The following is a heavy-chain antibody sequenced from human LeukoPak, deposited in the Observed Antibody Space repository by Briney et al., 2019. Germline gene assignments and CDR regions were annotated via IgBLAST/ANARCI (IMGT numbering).Heavy chain of an antibody. J-gene: IGHJ6*03. D-gene: IGHD3-10*01. Sequence: ASVKVSCKASGGTFSSYGISWVRQAPGQGLEWMGGIIPIFDTINYAQKFQGRVTITADESTSTAYMELSSLRSEDTAVYYCAREFRGINYYYYMDVWGKGTTVTISS. V-gene: IGHV1-69*13. CDR3: AREFRGINYYYYMDV. CDR1: GGTFSSYG. CDR2: IIPIFDTI.